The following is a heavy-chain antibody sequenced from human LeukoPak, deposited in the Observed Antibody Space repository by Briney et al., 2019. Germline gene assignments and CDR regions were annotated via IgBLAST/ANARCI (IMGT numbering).Heavy chain of an antibody. CDR1: GDTFISYA. CDR2: IIPIFGTA. V-gene: IGHV1-69*13. CDR3: AREGGVYHYVWGSYRYYFDY. D-gene: IGHD3-16*02. Sequence: SVKVSCKASGDTFISYAINWVRQAPAQGLEWMGRIIPIFGTANFAQKFQGRFTITPDQSTSTAYMGLGSLRSDDTAVYYCAREGGVYHYVWGSYRYYFDYWGQGTLVTVSS. J-gene: IGHJ4*02.